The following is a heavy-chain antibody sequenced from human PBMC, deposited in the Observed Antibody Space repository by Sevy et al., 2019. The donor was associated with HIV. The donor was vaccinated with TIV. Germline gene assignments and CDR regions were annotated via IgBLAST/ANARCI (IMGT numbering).Heavy chain of an antibody. Sequence: SETLSLSCTVSGASINSYYWSWIRQPLGKGLEFIGYIYYIGSGNYNPSLKSRVTMAIDTSNNQFSLELSSVTAADTAVYYCARLSGTSGWYLYSVDYWGLGTLVTVSS. CDR1: GASINSYY. CDR3: ARLSGTSGWYLYSVDY. J-gene: IGHJ4*02. D-gene: IGHD6-19*01. V-gene: IGHV4-59*01. CDR2: IYYIGSG.